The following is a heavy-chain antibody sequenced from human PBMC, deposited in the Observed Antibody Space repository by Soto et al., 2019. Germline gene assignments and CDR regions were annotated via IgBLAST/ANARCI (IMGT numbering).Heavy chain of an antibody. CDR3: ARDWYCSGGTCRDTFDI. CDR2: ISANTRYA. CDR1: GYTFTSYG. Sequence: SVKVSCKASGYTFTSYGISWVRQAPGQGLGWMGCISANTRYAKNVQNLQGRVTMTTDTSTSTAYMELRSLRSDDTALYYCARDWYCSGGTCRDTFDIWGQGTMVTVSS. J-gene: IGHJ3*02. V-gene: IGHV1-18*01. D-gene: IGHD2-15*01.